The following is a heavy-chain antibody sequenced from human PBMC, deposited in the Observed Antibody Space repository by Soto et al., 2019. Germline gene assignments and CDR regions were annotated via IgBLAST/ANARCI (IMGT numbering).Heavy chain of an antibody. D-gene: IGHD1-26*01. Sequence: QVPLVQSGAEVRKPGASVKVSCKASGYTFTYYGISWVRQAPGEGLEWMGWISAYNGDTNYAQKLQGRVTLTTDTSTSTAYMELRSLTFDDTAVYYCAREAGSGSSYPEDYWGQGTLVTVSS. CDR3: AREAGSGSSYPEDY. V-gene: IGHV1-18*04. J-gene: IGHJ4*02. CDR1: GYTFTYYG. CDR2: ISAYNGDT.